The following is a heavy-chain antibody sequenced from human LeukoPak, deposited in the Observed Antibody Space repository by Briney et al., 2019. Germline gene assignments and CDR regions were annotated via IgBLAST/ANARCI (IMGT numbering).Heavy chain of an antibody. J-gene: IGHJ4*02. D-gene: IGHD2-15*01. CDR3: AKDIGGSIDY. Sequence: GGSLILSCAASGFTFSSYNMNWVRQAPGKGLEWVAFIRYDGSNKYYADSVKGRFTISRDNSKNTLYLQMNSLRAEDTAVYYCAKDIGGSIDYWGQGTLVTVSS. CDR2: IRYDGSNK. V-gene: IGHV3-30*02. CDR1: GFTFSSYN.